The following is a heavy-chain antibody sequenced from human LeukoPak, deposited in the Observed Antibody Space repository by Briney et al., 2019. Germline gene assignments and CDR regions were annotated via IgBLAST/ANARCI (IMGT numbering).Heavy chain of an antibody. CDR3: AKGLDWNDLFQPFDY. V-gene: IGHV3-30*18. D-gene: IGHD1-1*01. J-gene: IGHJ4*02. CDR1: GFTSSSYG. CDR2: ISYDGSNK. Sequence: PGRSLRLSCAASGFTSSSYGMHWVRQAPGKGLEWVAVISYDGSNKYYADSVKGRFTISRDNSKNTLYLQMNSLRAEDTAVYYCAKGLDWNDLFQPFDYWGQGTLVTVSS.